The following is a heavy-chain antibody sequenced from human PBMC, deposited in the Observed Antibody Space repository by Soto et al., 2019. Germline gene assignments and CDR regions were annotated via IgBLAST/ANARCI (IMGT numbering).Heavy chain of an antibody. D-gene: IGHD2-15*01. Sequence: QVQLQESGPGRVKPSQTLSLTCTVSGGSISSGGYYWSWIRQHPGKGLEWIGYIYYSGSTYYNPSLKSSVTISVDTSKNQFSLKLSSVTAADTAVYYCATVGYCSGGSCYPDACDIWGQGTMVTVSS. CDR3: ATVGYCSGGSCYPDACDI. V-gene: IGHV4-31*03. J-gene: IGHJ3*02. CDR2: IYYSGST. CDR1: GGSISSGGYY.